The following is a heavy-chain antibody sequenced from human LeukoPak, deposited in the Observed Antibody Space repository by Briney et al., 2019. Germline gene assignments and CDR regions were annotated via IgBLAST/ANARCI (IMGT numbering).Heavy chain of an antibody. J-gene: IGHJ4*02. D-gene: IGHD5-18*01. CDR2: ISSSSSYI. V-gene: IGHV3-21*04. Sequence: GGSLRLSCAASGFTFSSYSMNWVRQAPGKGLEWVSSISSSSSYIYYADSVKGRFTISRDNAKNSLYLQMNSLRAEDTAVYYCAKEIYSYGRGYFDYWGQGTLVTVSS. CDR3: AKEIYSYGRGYFDY. CDR1: GFTFSSYS.